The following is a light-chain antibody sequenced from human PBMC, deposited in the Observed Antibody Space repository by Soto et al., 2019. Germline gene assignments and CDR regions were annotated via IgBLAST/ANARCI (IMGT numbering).Light chain of an antibody. CDR1: QSISGT. Sequence: EIVLTQSAATLSLSPGGRATLYCRASQSISGTLAWYQQKPGQAPRLLIHGASTRAPGFPARFSGSGSGTDFTLTISSLQSEDFAVYYCQQYNDWPWTFGQGTKVDNK. CDR2: GAS. V-gene: IGKV3-15*01. CDR3: QQYNDWPWT. J-gene: IGKJ1*01.